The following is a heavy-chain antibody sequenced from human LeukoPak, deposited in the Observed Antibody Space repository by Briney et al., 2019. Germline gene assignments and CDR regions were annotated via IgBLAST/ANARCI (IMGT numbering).Heavy chain of an antibody. CDR1: GGSISSYY. V-gene: IGHV4-59*12. CDR3: ARGVTIFDY. CDR2: IYYSGST. J-gene: IGHJ4*02. D-gene: IGHD3-9*01. Sequence: SETLSLTCTVSGGSISSYYWSWIRQPPGKGLEWIGSIYYSGSTYYNPSLKSRVTISVDTSKDQFSLRLSSVTAADTAVYYCARGVTIFDYWGQGTLVTVSS.